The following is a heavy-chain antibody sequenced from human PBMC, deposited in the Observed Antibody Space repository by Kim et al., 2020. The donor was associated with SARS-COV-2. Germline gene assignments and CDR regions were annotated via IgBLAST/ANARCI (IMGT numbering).Heavy chain of an antibody. J-gene: IGHJ4*02. CDR2: INPNSGGT. CDR1: GYTFTGYY. CDR3: ARLLDCSSTSCYAGR. V-gene: IGHV1-2*02. Sequence: ASVKVSCKASGYTFTGYYMHWVRQAPGQGLEWMGWINPNSGGTNYAQKFQGRVTMTRDTSISTAYMELSRLRSDDTAVYYCARLLDCSSTSCYAGRWGQGTLVTVSS. D-gene: IGHD2-2*01.